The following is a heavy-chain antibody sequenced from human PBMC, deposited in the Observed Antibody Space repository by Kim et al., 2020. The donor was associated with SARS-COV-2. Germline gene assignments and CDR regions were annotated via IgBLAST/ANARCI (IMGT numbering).Heavy chain of an antibody. D-gene: IGHD7-27*01. CDR3: AKTTGAQLDY. CDR2: GTS. V-gene: IGHV4-31*02. Sequence: GTSYYSGSLNSRVALSIDTSTNQFSLRLSSVTAADTAVYYCAKTTGAQLDYWGQGTLVTVSS. J-gene: IGHJ4*02.